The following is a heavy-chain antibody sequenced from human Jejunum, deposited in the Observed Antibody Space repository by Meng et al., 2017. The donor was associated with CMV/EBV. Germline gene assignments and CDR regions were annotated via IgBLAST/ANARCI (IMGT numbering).Heavy chain of an antibody. V-gene: IGHV4-61*01. CDR3: ARGRTNFDY. CDR1: GYSVSSGSYY. J-gene: IGHJ4*02. Sequence: LTCIVSGYSVSSGSYYWTWIRQPPGKGLEWIGYIYYNRNTNYNPSLTSRVTMSVDTSKNQFSLRLTSVTAADTAVYYCARGRTNFDYWGQGTLVTVSS. CDR2: IYYNRNT.